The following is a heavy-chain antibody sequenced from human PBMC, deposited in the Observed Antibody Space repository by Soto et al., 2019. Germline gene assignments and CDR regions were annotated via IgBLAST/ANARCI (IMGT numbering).Heavy chain of an antibody. CDR3: ARHRLDYGDYYYFDL. J-gene: IGHJ2*01. Sequence: QVQLQESGPGLVKPSETLSLTCTVSGGSISSYYWSWIRQPPGKGLEWIGYIYYSGNIIYNPSLRSRVTISIDTSKNQFSLNLRSVTAADTAIYYCARHRLDYGDYYYFDLWGRGTLVTVSS. CDR1: GGSISSYY. CDR2: IYYSGNI. D-gene: IGHD4-17*01. V-gene: IGHV4-59*08.